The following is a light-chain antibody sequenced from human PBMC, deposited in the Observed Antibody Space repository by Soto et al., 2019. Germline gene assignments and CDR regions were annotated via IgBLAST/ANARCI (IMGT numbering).Light chain of an antibody. CDR1: SSDVGGYNY. Sequence: QSALTQPPSASLSPGQSVTISCTGTSSDVGGYNYVSWYQQHPGKAPKLMIYEVSERPSGVPDRFSGSKSSNTASLTVSGLQAEDEADYYCSSYAGSNNFVFGTGTKATVL. CDR2: EVS. J-gene: IGLJ1*01. CDR3: SSYAGSNNFV. V-gene: IGLV2-8*01.